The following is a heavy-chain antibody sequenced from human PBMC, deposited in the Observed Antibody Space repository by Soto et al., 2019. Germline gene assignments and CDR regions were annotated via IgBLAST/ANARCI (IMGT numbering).Heavy chain of an antibody. Sequence: GGSLRLSCAASGFTFSSYSMNWVRQAPGKGLEWVSSISSSSSYIYYADSVKGRFTISRDNAKNPLYLQMNSLRAEDTAVYYCARDLDHICEEYCSGSGGHWFDPWGQGTLVTVSS. D-gene: IGHD2-15*01. CDR3: ARDLDHICEEYCSGSGGHWFDP. V-gene: IGHV3-21*01. J-gene: IGHJ5*02. CDR2: ISSSSSYI. CDR1: GFTFSSYS.